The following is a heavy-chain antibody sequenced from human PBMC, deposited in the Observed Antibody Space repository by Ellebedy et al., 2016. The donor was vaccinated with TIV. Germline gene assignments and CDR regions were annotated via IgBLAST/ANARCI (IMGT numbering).Heavy chain of an antibody. V-gene: IGHV3-21*01. J-gene: IGHJ5*02. CDR3: ARDADSGYVTGVNWFDP. D-gene: IGHD5-12*01. Sequence: PGGSLRLSCAASGFTFSSYSMNWVRQAPGKGLEWVSSISSSGGYIYSADSVKGRFTISRDNAKNSLYLQMNSLRAEDTAVYYCARDADSGYVTGVNWFDPWGQGTLVTVSS. CDR2: ISSSGGYI. CDR1: GFTFSSYS.